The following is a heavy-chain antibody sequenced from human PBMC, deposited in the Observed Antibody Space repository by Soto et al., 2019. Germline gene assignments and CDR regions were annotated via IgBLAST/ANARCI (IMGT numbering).Heavy chain of an antibody. J-gene: IGHJ4*02. D-gene: IGHD2-21*01. Sequence: ASVKVSCKASGGTFSSYAISWVRQAPGQGLEWMGGIIPIFGTTDYAQKFQGRVTITADESTSTAYMELSSLRSEDTAVYYCARKWGCGGDCLDSWGQGTLVTVSS. CDR3: ARKWGCGGDCLDS. CDR1: GGTFSSYA. V-gene: IGHV1-69*13. CDR2: IIPIFGTT.